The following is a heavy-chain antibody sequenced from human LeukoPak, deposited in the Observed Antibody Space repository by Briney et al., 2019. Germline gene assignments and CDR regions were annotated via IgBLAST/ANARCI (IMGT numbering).Heavy chain of an antibody. Sequence: PSETLSLTCAVYGGSFSGYYWSWIRQPPGKGLEWIGEINHSGSTNYNPSLKSRVTISVDTSKNQFSLKLSSVTAADTAVYYCARLRDVGFSGMDVWGQGTTVTVSS. CDR2: INHSGST. J-gene: IGHJ6*02. CDR1: GGSFSGYY. CDR3: ARLRDVGFSGMDV. D-gene: IGHD4-17*01. V-gene: IGHV4-34*01.